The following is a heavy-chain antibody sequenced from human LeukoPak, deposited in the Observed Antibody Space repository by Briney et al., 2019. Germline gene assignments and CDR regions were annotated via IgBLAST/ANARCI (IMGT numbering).Heavy chain of an antibody. CDR1: GFTFSSYG. D-gene: IGHD3-10*01. J-gene: IGHJ4*02. Sequence: GGSLRLSCAASGFTFSSYGMHWVRQAPGKGLEWVAVISYDGSNKYYADSVKGRFTISRDNSKNTLYLQMNSLRAEDTAVYYCAKSGYGSGDFDYWGQGTLVTVSS. V-gene: IGHV3-30*18. CDR3: AKSGYGSGDFDY. CDR2: ISYDGSNK.